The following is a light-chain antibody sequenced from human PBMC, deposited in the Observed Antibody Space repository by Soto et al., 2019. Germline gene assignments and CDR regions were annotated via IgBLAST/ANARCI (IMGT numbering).Light chain of an antibody. J-gene: IGKJ5*01. Sequence: PGERATLSCRASQTVSSSLAWYQQKPGQAPRLLIYEASNRATGIPARFSGSGSGTDFTLTISSLEPEDFAVYYCQQRSNWPITFGQGTRLEVK. V-gene: IGKV3-11*01. CDR1: QTVSSS. CDR3: QQRSNWPIT. CDR2: EAS.